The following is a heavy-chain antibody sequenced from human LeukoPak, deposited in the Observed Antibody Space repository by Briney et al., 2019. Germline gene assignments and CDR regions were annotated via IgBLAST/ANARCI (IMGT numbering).Heavy chain of an antibody. CDR1: GFTFSTYR. J-gene: IGHJ4*02. D-gene: IGHD5/OR15-5a*01. CDR2: ISSSSSYI. Sequence: PGGPLRLSCAASGFTFSTYRMNWVRQAPGKGLEWVSSISSSSSYIYYADSVKGRFTISRDNAENSLYLQMNSLRAEDTAVYYCARVSSSYFDYWGQGTLVTVSS. CDR3: ARVSSSYFDY. V-gene: IGHV3-21*01.